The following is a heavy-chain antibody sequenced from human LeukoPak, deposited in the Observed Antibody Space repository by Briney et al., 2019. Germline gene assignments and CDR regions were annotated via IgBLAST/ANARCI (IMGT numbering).Heavy chain of an antibody. CDR3: ARVQNYYGSGSFFDY. J-gene: IGHJ4*02. V-gene: IGHV4-34*01. CDR1: GGCFSGYY. D-gene: IGHD3-10*01. CDR2: INHSGRT. Sequence: PSDTLSLTCAVYGGCFSGYYWSWIRQPPRKGLEWIGEINHSGRTNYNPSLKSRVPISVDSSKNQFSLRLSFVTAADTAVYYCARVQNYYGSGSFFDYWGQGTLVTVSS.